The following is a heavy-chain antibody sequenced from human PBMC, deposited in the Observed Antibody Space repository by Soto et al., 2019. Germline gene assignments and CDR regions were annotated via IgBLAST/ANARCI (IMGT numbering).Heavy chain of an antibody. CDR3: AKDYTIFGVVPFPPDFDY. D-gene: IGHD3-3*01. CDR2: ISYDGSNK. Sequence: GGSLRLSCAASGFTFSSYGMHWVRQAPGKGLEWVAVISYDGSNKYYADSVKGRFTISRDNSKNTLYLQMNSLRAEDTAVYYCAKDYTIFGVVPFPPDFDYWGQGTLVTVSS. V-gene: IGHV3-30*18. J-gene: IGHJ4*02. CDR1: GFTFSSYG.